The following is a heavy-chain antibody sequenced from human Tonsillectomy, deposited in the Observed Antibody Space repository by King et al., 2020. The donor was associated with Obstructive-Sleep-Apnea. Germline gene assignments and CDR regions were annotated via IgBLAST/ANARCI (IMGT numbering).Heavy chain of an antibody. D-gene: IGHD3-9*01. CDR2: IYHSGIT. Sequence: QLQESGPGLVKPSGTLSLTCAVSGGSFTSSHWWSCVRQPPGKGLEWIGEIYHSGITHYNPSLKSRLTISIDKSKNQFSLKLTSVTAADTAVYYCARFYWSSDYWGQGTLVTVSS. CDR3: ARFYWSSDY. J-gene: IGHJ4*02. V-gene: IGHV4-4*02. CDR1: GGSFTSSHW.